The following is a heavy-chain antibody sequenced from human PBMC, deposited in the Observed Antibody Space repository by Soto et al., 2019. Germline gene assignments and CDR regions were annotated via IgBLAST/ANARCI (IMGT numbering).Heavy chain of an antibody. D-gene: IGHD5-12*01. CDR2: ISSSSSYT. CDR1: GFNFSDYY. V-gene: IGHV3-11*05. J-gene: IGHJ5*02. CDR3: ARDLATLAAFGGSWFDP. Sequence: QVQLVESGGGLAKPGGSLRLSCAASGFNFSDYYMTWFRQSPGKGLELVSHISSSSSYTKYADSVKGRFTISRDNAKNLLYLQMNSLRAEDTAVYYCARDLATLAAFGGSWFDPWGQGTLVTVSS.